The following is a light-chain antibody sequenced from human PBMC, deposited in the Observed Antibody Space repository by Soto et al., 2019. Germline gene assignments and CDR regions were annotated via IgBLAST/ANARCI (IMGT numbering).Light chain of an antibody. CDR2: GAS. CDR3: QHYVTSLTT. V-gene: IGKV3-20*01. J-gene: IGKJ1*01. CDR1: QSVTSNY. Sequence: EIVMTQSPATLSVSPGERATLSCRASQSVTSNYLAWYQQKPGQAPRPLIFGASIRVTGIPDRFIGSGSGTDFTLTITRLEPEDFAVYYCQHYVTSLTTFGQGTKVDIK.